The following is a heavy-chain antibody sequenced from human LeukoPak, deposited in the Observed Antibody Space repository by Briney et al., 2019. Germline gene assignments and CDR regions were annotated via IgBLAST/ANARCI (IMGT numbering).Heavy chain of an antibody. CDR1: GFTFGSYG. J-gene: IGHJ4*02. CDR2: IRSDGSNK. D-gene: IGHD4-17*01. Sequence: PGGSLRLSCAASGFTFGSYGMHWVRQAPGKGLEWVTFIRSDGSNKYYADSVKGRFTISRDNSKNTLYLQLNSLTAEDTAVYYCAKYGDTRIITGAGHFDFWGQGTLVTVSS. CDR3: AKYGDTRIITGAGHFDF. V-gene: IGHV3-30*02.